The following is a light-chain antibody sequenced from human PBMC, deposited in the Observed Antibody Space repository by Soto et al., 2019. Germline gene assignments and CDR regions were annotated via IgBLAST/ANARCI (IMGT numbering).Light chain of an antibody. V-gene: IGLV1-40*01. J-gene: IGLJ2*01. CDR2: GNS. CDR3: QSYDSSLSGYVV. Sequence: QSALTQPPSVSGAQGQRVTISCTGSSSNIGAGYDVHWYQQLPGTAPKLLIYGNSNRPSGVPDRFSGSKSGTSASLAITGLQAEDEADYYCQSYDSSLSGYVVFGGGTKLTVL. CDR1: SSNIGAGYD.